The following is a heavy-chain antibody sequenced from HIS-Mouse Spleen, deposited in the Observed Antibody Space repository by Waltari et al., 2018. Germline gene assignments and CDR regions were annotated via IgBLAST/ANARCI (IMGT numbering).Heavy chain of an antibody. Sequence: QLQLQESGPGLVKPSETLSLTGTVSGGSISSSSYYWGGFRQPPGKGLEWIGSIYYSGSTYYNPSLKSRVTISVDTSKNQFSLKLSSVTAADTAVYYCAREIPYSSSWYDWYFDLWGRGTLVTVSS. V-gene: IGHV4-39*07. CDR2: IYYSGST. J-gene: IGHJ2*01. CDR1: GGSISSSSYY. D-gene: IGHD6-13*01. CDR3: AREIPYSSSWYDWYFDL.